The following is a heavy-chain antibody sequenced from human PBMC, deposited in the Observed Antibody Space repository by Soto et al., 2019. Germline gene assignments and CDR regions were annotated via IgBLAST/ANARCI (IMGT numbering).Heavy chain of an antibody. J-gene: IGHJ4*02. V-gene: IGHV5-10-1*01. CDR2: IDPSDSYT. Sequence: GESLKISCQGSGYSFAGHWISWVRQMPGKGLEWMGRIDPSDSYTNYSPSFEGHVTMSADTSVNTAYLQWRGLRASDTAIYFCARLKVGATSDYWGQGTLVTVSS. CDR1: GYSFAGHW. CDR3: ARLKVGATSDY. D-gene: IGHD1-26*01.